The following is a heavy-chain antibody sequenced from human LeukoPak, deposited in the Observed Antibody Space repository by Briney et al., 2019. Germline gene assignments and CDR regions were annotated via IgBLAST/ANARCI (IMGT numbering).Heavy chain of an antibody. J-gene: IGHJ6*02. V-gene: IGHV4-30-4*01. CDR1: GGSISSGDYY. CDR2: IYYSGST. Sequence: SQTLSLTCTVSGGSISSGDYYWSWIRQPPGKGLEWTGYIYYSGSTYYNPSLKSRVTISVDTSKNQLSLKLSSVTAADTAVYYCARVSYYYGMDVWGQGTTVTVSS. CDR3: ARVSYYYGMDV.